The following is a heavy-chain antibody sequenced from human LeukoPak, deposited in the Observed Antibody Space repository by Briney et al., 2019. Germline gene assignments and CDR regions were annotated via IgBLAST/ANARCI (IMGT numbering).Heavy chain of an antibody. V-gene: IGHV1-2*06. D-gene: IGHD2-15*01. CDR1: GYTFTGYF. J-gene: IGHJ5*02. CDR2: INPNSGGT. CDR3: ARGYCSGGSCYSVENWFDP. Sequence: ASVKVSCKAAGYTFTGYFMFWVRQAPGQGLEWMGRINPNSGGTNYAQKFQGRVTMTRDTSISTAYMELSRLRSDDTAVYYCARGYCSGGSCYSVENWFDPWGQGTLVTVSS.